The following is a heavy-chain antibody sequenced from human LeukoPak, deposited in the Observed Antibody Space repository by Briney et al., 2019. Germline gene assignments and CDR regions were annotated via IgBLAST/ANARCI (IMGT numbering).Heavy chain of an antibody. CDR3: ARQGDSGKRDY. CDR2: IYYSGST. J-gene: IGHJ4*02. Sequence: SETLSLTCTVSGGSISSGDYYWSWIRQPPGKGLEWIGYIYYSGSTYYNPSLKSRVTISVDTSKNQFSLKLSSVTAADTAVYYCARQGDSGKRDYWGQGTLVTVSS. D-gene: IGHD3-16*01. V-gene: IGHV4-30-4*01. CDR1: GGSISSGDYY.